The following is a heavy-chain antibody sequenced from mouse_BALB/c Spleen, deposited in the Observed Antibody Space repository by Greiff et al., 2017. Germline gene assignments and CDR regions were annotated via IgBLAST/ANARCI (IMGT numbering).Heavy chain of an antibody. V-gene: IGHV3-6*02. CDR1: GYSITSGYY. Sequence: DVKLQESGPGLVKPSQSLSLTCSVTGYSITSGYYWNWIRQFPGNKLEWMGYISYDGSNNYNPSLKNRISITRDTSKNQFFLKLNSVTTEETATYYCAGAMDYWGQGTSVTVSS. CDR3: AGAMDY. J-gene: IGHJ4*01. CDR2: ISYDGSN.